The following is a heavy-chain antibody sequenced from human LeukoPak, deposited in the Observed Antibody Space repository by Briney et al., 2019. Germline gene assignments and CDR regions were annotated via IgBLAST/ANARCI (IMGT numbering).Heavy chain of an antibody. V-gene: IGHV3-30*02. CDR2: ISYDGSNR. Sequence: GGSLRLSCAASGFTFSSSGMHWVRQAPGKGLEWVAFISYDGSNRYYADSVKGRFTISRDNSKNTLYQQMNSLRAEDTAVYYCAKETRGSYSDYWGQGTLVTVSS. CDR3: AKETRGSYSDY. J-gene: IGHJ4*02. CDR1: GFTFSSSG. D-gene: IGHD5-12*01.